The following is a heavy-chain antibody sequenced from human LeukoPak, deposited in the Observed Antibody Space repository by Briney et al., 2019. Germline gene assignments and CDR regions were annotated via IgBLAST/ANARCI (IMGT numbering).Heavy chain of an antibody. V-gene: IGHV4-59*01. CDR1: GGSISSYY. J-gene: IGHJ4*02. D-gene: IGHD5-18*01. CDR2: IYYSGST. Sequence: PSGTLSLTRTVSGGSISSYYWSWIRQPPGKGLEWIGYIYYSGSTNYNPSLKSRVTISVDTSKNQFSLKLSSVTAADTAVYYCARGTGTAMPKGLGYWGQGTLVTVSS. CDR3: ARGTGTAMPKGLGY.